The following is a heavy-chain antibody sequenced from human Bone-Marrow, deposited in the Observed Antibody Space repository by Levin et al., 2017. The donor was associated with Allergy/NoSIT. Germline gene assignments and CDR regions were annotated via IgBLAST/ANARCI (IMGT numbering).Heavy chain of an antibody. CDR3: AKAMEASSLFDS. CDR1: GFTFDDYA. CDR2: VGWDGSST. V-gene: IGHV3-43D*03. J-gene: IGHJ4*02. Sequence: GGSLRLSCVASGFTFDDYAMHWVRQAPGKGLEWVSLVGWDGSSTYYADSVKGRFSISRDNSKNSLYLHMNSLRPEDTALYYCAKAMEASSLFDSWGQGTLVTVSS. D-gene: IGHD6-6*01.